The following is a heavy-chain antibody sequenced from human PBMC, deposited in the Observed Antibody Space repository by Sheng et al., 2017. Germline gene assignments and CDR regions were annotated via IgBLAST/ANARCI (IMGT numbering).Heavy chain of an antibody. J-gene: IGHJ3*02. CDR1: GFTISKYD. Sequence: EVQLVESGVGLVQPGGSLRLSCAVSGFTISKYDMYWVRQATGRRLEWVSAIGTAGDTYYLDSVKGRFTISRESAKSSLYLQMNSLGAGDTAVYYCVRGGIRVTGLDAFDIWGQGTMVTVSS. CDR2: IGTAGDT. V-gene: IGHV3-13*01. CDR3: VRGGIRVTGLDAFDI. D-gene: IGHD6-19*01.